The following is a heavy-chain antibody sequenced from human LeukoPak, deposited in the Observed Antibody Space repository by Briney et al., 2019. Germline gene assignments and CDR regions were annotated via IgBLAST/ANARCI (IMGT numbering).Heavy chain of an antibody. J-gene: IGHJ4*02. V-gene: IGHV3-9*01. CDR3: AKGPYGSGSYFFDY. Sequence: GGSLRLSCAASGFTFDDYAMHWVRQAPGKGLEWVSGISWNSGSIGYADSVKGRFTISRDNAKNSLYLQMNSLRAEDTALYYCAKGPYGSGSYFFDYWGQGTLVTVSS. D-gene: IGHD3-10*01. CDR1: GFTFDDYA. CDR2: ISWNSGSI.